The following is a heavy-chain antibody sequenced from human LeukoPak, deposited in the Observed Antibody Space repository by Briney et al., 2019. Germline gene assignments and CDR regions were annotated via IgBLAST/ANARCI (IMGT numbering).Heavy chain of an antibody. D-gene: IGHD6-6*01. V-gene: IGHV3-7*01. CDR1: GFTFSRYW. Sequence: PGGSLRLSCAASGFTFSRYWMYWVPQATGKGLEWVASVKLDGSEQYYVDSVKGRFTISRDNAKSSLYLQMNSLRAEDTAVYYCARAPARARLDYWGQGTLVTVSS. CDR3: ARAPARARLDY. J-gene: IGHJ4*02. CDR2: VKLDGSEQ.